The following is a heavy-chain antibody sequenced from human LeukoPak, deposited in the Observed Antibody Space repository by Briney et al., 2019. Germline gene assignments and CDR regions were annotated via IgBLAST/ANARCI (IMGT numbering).Heavy chain of an antibody. CDR3: AKKGSRIAAAGPYFDY. CDR1: GFTFSSYR. V-gene: IGHV3-21*01. Sequence: GGSLRLSCAVAGFTFSSYRMNWVRQAPGKGLEWVSSISSSSDYIYYGRFTISRDNAKNSLYLQMNSLRAEDTAVYYCAKKGSRIAAAGPYFDYWGQGTLVTVSS. D-gene: IGHD6-13*01. CDR2: ISSSSDYI. J-gene: IGHJ4*02.